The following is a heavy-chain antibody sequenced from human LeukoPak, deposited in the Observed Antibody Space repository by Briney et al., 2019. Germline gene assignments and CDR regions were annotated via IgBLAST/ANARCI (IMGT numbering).Heavy chain of an antibody. J-gene: IGHJ6*03. CDR1: GFTFSDYY. CDR2: ISSSGSTI. Sequence: GGSLRLSCAASGFTFSDYYMSWIRQAPGKGLEWVSYISSSGSTIYYADSVKGRFTISRDNAKNSLYLQMNSLRAEDTAVYYCARSVSSEYCTNGVCYIGYYYYYMDVWGKGTTVTVSS. D-gene: IGHD2-8*01. V-gene: IGHV3-11*04. CDR3: ARSVSSEYCTNGVCYIGYYYYYMDV.